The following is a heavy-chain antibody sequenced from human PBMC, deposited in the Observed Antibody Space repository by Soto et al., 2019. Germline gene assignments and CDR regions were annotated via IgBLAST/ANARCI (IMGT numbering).Heavy chain of an antibody. V-gene: IGHV4-4*07. D-gene: IGHD2-2*02. Sequence: KPSETLSLTCTVSGGSISSYYWSWIRQPAWKGLEWIGRIYTSGSTNYNPSLKSRVTMSVDTSKNQFYLKLSSVTAADTAVYYCARDHGYCSSTSCYNGVWFDPWGQGTLVTVSS. J-gene: IGHJ5*02. CDR1: GGSISSYY. CDR3: ARDHGYCSSTSCYNGVWFDP. CDR2: IYTSGST.